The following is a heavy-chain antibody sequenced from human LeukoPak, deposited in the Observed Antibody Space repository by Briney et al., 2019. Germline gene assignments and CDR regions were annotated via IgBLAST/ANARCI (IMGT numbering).Heavy chain of an antibody. D-gene: IGHD3-10*01. CDR2: ISSGSSYI. Sequence: PGGSLRLSCAASGFTFSSYSMNWVRQAPGKGLEWVSSISSGSSYIYYADSVKGRFTISRDNAKNSLYLQMNSLRAEDTAVYYCARGGLRFGELFSYWGQGTLVTVSS. V-gene: IGHV3-21*01. CDR1: GFTFSSYS. J-gene: IGHJ4*02. CDR3: ARGGLRFGELFSY.